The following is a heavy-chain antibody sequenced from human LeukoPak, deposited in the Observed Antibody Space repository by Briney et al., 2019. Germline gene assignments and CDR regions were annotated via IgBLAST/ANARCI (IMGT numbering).Heavy chain of an antibody. CDR1: GGTFSSYA. D-gene: IGHD3-9*01. CDR2: ITPVFGTA. Sequence: ASVKVSCKASGGTFSSYAVSWVRQAPGQGLEWMGGITPVFGTAHYAQKFQGRVTITADESTSTAYMELSSLRSEDTAVYYCARGSRDYDILTGFYYYYYMDVWGKGTTVTVSS. CDR3: ARGSRDYDILTGFYYYYYMDV. J-gene: IGHJ6*03. V-gene: IGHV1-69*13.